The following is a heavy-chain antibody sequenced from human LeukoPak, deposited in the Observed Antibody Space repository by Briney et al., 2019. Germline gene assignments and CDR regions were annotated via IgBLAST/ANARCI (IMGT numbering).Heavy chain of an antibody. CDR3: ARDRITMVRGVILFDP. V-gene: IGHV3-21*01. CDR1: GFTFSSYS. CDR2: ISSSSSYI. D-gene: IGHD3-10*01. J-gene: IGHJ5*02. Sequence: PGGSLRLSCAASGFTFSSYSMNWVRQAPGKGLEWVSSISSSSSYIYYADSVKSRFTISRDNAKNSLYLQMNSLRAEDTAVYYCARDRITMVRGVILFDPWGQGTLVTVSS.